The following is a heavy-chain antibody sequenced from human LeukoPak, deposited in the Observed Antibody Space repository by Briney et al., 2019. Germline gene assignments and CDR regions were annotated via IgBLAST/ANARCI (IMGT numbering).Heavy chain of an antibody. J-gene: IGHJ4*02. CDR1: GFTFSSYA. V-gene: IGHV3-23*01. CDR3: AKGTIPYAMDDYESSGYDY. Sequence: PGGSLRLSCAASGFTFSSYAMSWVRQAPGKGLEWVSAISGSGGSTYYADSVKGRFTISRDNSKNTLYLQMNSLRAEDTAVYYCAKGTIPYAMDDYESSGYDYWGQGTLVTVSS. CDR2: ISGSGGST. D-gene: IGHD3-22*01.